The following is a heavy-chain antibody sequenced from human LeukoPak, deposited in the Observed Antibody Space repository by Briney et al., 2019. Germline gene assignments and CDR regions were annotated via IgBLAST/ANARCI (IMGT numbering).Heavy chain of an antibody. CDR3: ARENSGSYREFDY. Sequence: SETLSLTCTVSGGSISSYYWSWIRQPAGKGLEWIGRIYTSGSTNYNASLKSRVSMSVDTSKNQFSLKLSSVTAADTAVFNCARENSGSYREFDYWGQGTLVTVSS. V-gene: IGHV4-4*07. J-gene: IGHJ4*02. CDR2: IYTSGST. CDR1: GGSISSYY. D-gene: IGHD1-26*01.